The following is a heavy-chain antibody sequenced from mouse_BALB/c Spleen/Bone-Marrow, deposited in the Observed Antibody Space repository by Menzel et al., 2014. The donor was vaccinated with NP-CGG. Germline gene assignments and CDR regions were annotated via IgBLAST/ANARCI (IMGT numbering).Heavy chain of an antibody. CDR2: INPSTGYT. CDR1: GYTFTDYW. J-gene: IGHJ2*01. Sequence: VQLQQSGAELAKPGASVKMPCKASGYTFTDYWMHWVKQRPGQGLEWLGYINPSTGYTEYNQKFKDKATLTADKSSSTAYMQLNNLTSEDSAVYYCARFYDDYYLPPDYWGQGTTLTVSS. D-gene: IGHD2-3*01. CDR3: ARFYDDYYLPPDY. V-gene: IGHV1-7*01.